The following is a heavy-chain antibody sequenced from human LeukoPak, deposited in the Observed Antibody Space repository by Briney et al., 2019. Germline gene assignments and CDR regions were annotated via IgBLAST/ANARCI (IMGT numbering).Heavy chain of an antibody. D-gene: IGHD1-26*01. V-gene: IGHV1-18*01. Sequence: ASVKVSCKASGYTFTSYGISWVRQAPGQGLEWMGWISACNGNTNYAQKLQGRVTMTTDTSTSTAYMELRSLRSDDTAVYYCARDGGGKWELQSDYWGQGTLVTVSS. CDR2: ISACNGNT. J-gene: IGHJ4*02. CDR3: ARDGGGKWELQSDY. CDR1: GYTFTSYG.